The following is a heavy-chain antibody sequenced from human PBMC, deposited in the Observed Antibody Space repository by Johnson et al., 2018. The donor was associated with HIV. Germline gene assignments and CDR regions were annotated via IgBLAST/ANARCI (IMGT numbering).Heavy chain of an antibody. D-gene: IGHD3-22*01. Sequence: VQLVESGGGLVQPGGSLRLSCAASGFTFSTYGMTWVRQAPGKGLEWVSAISGTGGTTYYADSVRGRFSISRDKSKDTLYLQMSSLRAEDTAVYYYDSSGYRDAFDIWGQGTMVTVSS. CDR2: ISGTGGTT. CDR1: GFTFSTYG. J-gene: IGHJ3*02. V-gene: IGHV3-23*04. CDR3: DSSGYRDAFDI.